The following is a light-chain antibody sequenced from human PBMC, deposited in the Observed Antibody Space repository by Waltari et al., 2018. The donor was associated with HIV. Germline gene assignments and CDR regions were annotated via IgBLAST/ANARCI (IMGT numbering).Light chain of an antibody. CDR2: GTT. CDR3: QQSFSIPLT. J-gene: IGKJ4*01. CDR1: QSIRSY. V-gene: IGKV1-39*01. Sequence: DIQMTQSPSSLSASVGDRVTITCRASQSIRSYLNWYQQKPGKVPKLLIYGTTSLQSGVPSRFSGSGFGTDFTLTVSSLQPEDSATYYCQQSFSIPLTFGGGTKVEIK.